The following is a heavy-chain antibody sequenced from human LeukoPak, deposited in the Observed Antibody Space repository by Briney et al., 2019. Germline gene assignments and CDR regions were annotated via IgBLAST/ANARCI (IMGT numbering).Heavy chain of an antibody. CDR1: GFTVSSNY. Sequence: GASLRLSCAASGFTVSSNYMCWVRQAPGKGLELVSVIYSGGSTYYADSVKGRFTISRDNSKNTLYLQMNSLRAEDTAVYYCAREDSGSYPYYFDYWGQGTLVTVSS. CDR2: IYSGGST. D-gene: IGHD1-26*01. CDR3: AREDSGSYPYYFDY. J-gene: IGHJ4*02. V-gene: IGHV3-66*01.